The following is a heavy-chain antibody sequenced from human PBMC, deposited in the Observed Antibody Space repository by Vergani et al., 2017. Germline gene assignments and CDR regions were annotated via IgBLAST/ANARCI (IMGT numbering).Heavy chain of an antibody. V-gene: IGHV3-9*01. D-gene: IGHD6-13*01. CDR2: ISWNSGSI. CDR1: GFTFDDYA. Sequence: EVQLVESGGGLVQPGRSLRLSCAASGFTFDDYAMHWVRQAAGKGLEWVSGISWNSGSIGYADSVKGRFTISRDNAKNSLYLQMNSLRAEDTALYYCAKDHVGSSWYTRLFDDWGQGTLVTVSS. CDR3: AKDHVGSSWYTRLFDD. J-gene: IGHJ4*02.